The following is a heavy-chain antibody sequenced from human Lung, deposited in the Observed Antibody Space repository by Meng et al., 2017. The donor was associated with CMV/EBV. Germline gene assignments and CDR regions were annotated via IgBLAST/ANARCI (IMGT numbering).Heavy chain of an antibody. V-gene: IGHV3-74*01. Sequence: GGSXRLSCAASGFIFSDYWMHWVRQAPGKGLVWVSRINGDGNSIRDADSVKGRFTISRDNAKNTLYLEMNSLRAEDTAVYYCARGGRDTSASRSFDSWVQGTXVTVSS. CDR1: GFIFSDYW. D-gene: IGHD6-6*01. CDR3: ARGGRDTSASRSFDS. CDR2: INGDGNSI. J-gene: IGHJ5*01.